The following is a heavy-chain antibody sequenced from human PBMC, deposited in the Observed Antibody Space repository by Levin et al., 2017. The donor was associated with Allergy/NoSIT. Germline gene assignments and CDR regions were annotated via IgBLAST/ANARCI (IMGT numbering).Heavy chain of an antibody. D-gene: IGHD2-2*01. CDR2: INEDGGAK. J-gene: IGHJ4*02. CDR3: ARADLGRNVLVTATDY. CDR1: GFPFSNYW. V-gene: IGHV3-7*04. Sequence: GESLKISCAASGFPFSNYWMSWVRQAPGKGLEWVANINEDGGAKYYVDSVRGRFTISRDNAENSLYLQMNSLRAEDTAVYSCARADLGRNVLVTATDYWGRGTLVTVSS.